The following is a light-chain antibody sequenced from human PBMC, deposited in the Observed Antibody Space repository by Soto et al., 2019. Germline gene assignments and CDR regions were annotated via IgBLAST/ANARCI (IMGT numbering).Light chain of an antibody. Sequence: DIQMTQSPSTVSASVGERGTITCRASQNINSWLAWYQQKPESAPKVLIYDASSLESGVPSRFSGSRSETEFTLTISSLQPDDFATYYCQQYDTYWTFGQGTKVDIK. V-gene: IGKV1-5*01. CDR3: QQYDTYWT. CDR2: DAS. J-gene: IGKJ1*01. CDR1: QNINSW.